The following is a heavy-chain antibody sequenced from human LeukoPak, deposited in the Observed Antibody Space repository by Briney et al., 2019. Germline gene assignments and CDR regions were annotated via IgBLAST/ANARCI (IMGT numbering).Heavy chain of an antibody. V-gene: IGHV1-69*04. J-gene: IGHJ6*02. CDR1: GYTFTSYA. D-gene: IGHD2-2*01. CDR2: IIPILGIA. Sequence: SVKVSCKASGYTFTSYAISWVRQAPGQGLEWMGRIIPILGIANYAQKFQGRVTITADKSTSTAYMELSSLRSEDTAVYYCASMPRYYYGMDVWGQGTTVTVSS. CDR3: ASMPRYYYGMDV.